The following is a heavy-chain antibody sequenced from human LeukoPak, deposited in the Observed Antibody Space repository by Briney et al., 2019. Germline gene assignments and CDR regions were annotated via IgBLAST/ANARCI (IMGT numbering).Heavy chain of an antibody. CDR1: GYIFTNYW. V-gene: IGHV5-51*01. CDR2: IYPGDSDT. CDR3: ARHVRAARYFDN. J-gene: IGHJ4*02. Sequence: GEPLKISCKGSGYIFTNYWIAWVRQIPGKGLEWMGIIYPGDSDTRYSPSLQGQVTISADKSISTAYLHWSSLKASDTAMYYCARHVRAARYFDNWGQGTLVTVSS. D-gene: IGHD2-15*01.